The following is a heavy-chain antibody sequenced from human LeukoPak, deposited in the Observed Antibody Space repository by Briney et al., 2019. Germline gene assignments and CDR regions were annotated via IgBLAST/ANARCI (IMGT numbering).Heavy chain of an antibody. J-gene: IGHJ4*02. Sequence: AASVKVSCKASGYSFTNFDITWERQATGQGPEWMGWVNPNSGYTAYAQKFQGRVTMTRDTSMSAAYMELSSLRSEDTAVYYCARKLRNDVIYDYWGQGTLVTVST. V-gene: IGHV1-8*01. CDR2: VNPNSGYT. CDR3: ARKLRNDVIYDY. CDR1: GYSFTNFD. D-gene: IGHD1-1*01.